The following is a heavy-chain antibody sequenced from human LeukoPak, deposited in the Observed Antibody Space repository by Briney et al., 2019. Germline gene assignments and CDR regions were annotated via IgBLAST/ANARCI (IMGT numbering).Heavy chain of an antibody. CDR1: GFTFSSYA. CDR3: AKDISVVPGY. V-gene: IGHV3-23*01. Sequence: HPGGSLRLSCAASGFTFSSYAMSWVRQAPGKGLEWVSAISGSGGSTYYADSVRGRFTISRDNSKNTLYLEMNSLRAEDTAVYYCAKDISVVPGYWGQGTLVTVSS. CDR2: ISGSGGST. J-gene: IGHJ4*02. D-gene: IGHD4-23*01.